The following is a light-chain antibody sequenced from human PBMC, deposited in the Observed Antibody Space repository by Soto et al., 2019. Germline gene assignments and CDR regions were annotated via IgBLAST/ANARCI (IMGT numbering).Light chain of an antibody. CDR3: QQYYSYPHT. V-gene: IGKV1-9*01. CDR2: AAS. Sequence: IQLTQSPSSLSASVGDRVTITCRASQDIAIYLAWYQQKPGEAPKLLIYAASTLYGGVPSRFSGSGSGTDFALTITSLQAEDFATYYCQQYYSYPHTFGQGTKLEIK. J-gene: IGKJ2*01. CDR1: QDIAIY.